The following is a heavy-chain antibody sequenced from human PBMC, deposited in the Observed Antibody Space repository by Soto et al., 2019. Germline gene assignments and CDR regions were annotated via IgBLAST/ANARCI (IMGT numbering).Heavy chain of an antibody. D-gene: IGHD3-22*01. V-gene: IGHV4-30-4*01. Sequence: SETLSLTCTVSGGSISSGDYYWSWIRQPPGKGLEWIGYIYYSGSTYDNPSLKSRVTISVDTSKNQFPLKLSSVTAADTAVYYCARDLGRDYYDSSGYYSHYYFDYWGQGTLVTVSS. CDR1: GGSISSGDYY. CDR2: IYYSGST. CDR3: ARDLGRDYYDSSGYYSHYYFDY. J-gene: IGHJ4*02.